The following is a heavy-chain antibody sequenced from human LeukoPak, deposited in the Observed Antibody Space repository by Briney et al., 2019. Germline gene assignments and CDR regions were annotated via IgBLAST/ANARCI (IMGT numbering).Heavy chain of an antibody. D-gene: IGHD3-10*01. CDR3: ARGLTGSRRYFDY. J-gene: IGHJ4*02. Sequence: SETLSLTCTVSGYSISSGYYWGWIRQPPGKGLDWVGSIYHSGNTYYNPSLKSRVTISVDTSKNQFSLKLSSVTAADTAVYYCARGLTGSRRYFDYWGQGTLVTVSS. CDR1: GYSISSGYY. V-gene: IGHV4-38-2*02. CDR2: IYHSGNT.